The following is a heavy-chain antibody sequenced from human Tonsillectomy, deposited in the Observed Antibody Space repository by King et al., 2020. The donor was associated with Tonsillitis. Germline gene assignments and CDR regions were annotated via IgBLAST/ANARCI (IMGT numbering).Heavy chain of an antibody. Sequence: QLVQSGAEVKKPGESLRISCKGSGYSFTDYWIAWVRQTPGKALGWMGIIYPGDPDTKYSPSFQGQVTISADTSIRTPYLHWSSLKASDTAIYFCVRRKRGGTTFVDAFDIWGQGTTVTVSS. CDR3: VRRKRGGTTFVDAFDI. V-gene: IGHV5-51*01. CDR2: IYPGDPDT. J-gene: IGHJ3*02. CDR1: GYSFTDYW. D-gene: IGHD1-7*01.